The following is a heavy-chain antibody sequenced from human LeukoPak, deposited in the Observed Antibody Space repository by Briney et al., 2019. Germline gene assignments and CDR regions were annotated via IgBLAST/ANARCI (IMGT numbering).Heavy chain of an antibody. CDR3: ASLYSSSWFDAFDI. CDR2: IYYSGST. V-gene: IGHV4-59*01. Sequence: SETLSLTCTVSGGSISSYYWSWIRQPPGQGLEWIGYIYYSGSTNYNPSLESRVTITVDTSNNQFSLKLSSVTAADTAVYYCASLYSSSWFDAFDIWGQGTMVTVSS. CDR1: GGSISSYY. D-gene: IGHD6-13*01. J-gene: IGHJ3*02.